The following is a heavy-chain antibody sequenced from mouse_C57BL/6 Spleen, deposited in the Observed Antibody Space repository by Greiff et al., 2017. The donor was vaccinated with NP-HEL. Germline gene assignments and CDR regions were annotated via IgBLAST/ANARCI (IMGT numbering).Heavy chain of an antibody. V-gene: IGHV5-17*01. CDR2: ISSGSSTI. D-gene: IGHD2-4*01. CDR3: ARGLRGFAY. Sequence: VQLKESGGGLVKPGGSLKLSCAASGFTFSDYGMHWVRQAPEKGLEWVAYISSGSSTIYYVDTVKGRFTISRDNAKNTLFLQMTSLRSEDATMYYCARGLRGFAYWGQGTLVTVSA. CDR1: GFTFSDYG. J-gene: IGHJ3*01.